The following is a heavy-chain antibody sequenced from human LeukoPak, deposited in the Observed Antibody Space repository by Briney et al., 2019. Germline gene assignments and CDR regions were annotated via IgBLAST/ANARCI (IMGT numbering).Heavy chain of an antibody. Sequence: SETLSLTCTVSGGSISSYYWTCIRQPPGKGLEWIGYIYYSGSTNYNPSLKSRVTISVETSKNQFSLKLSSVTAEDPVVYYRATSGYSSAYYYFYHWGQGTLVTVSS. CDR2: IYYSGST. J-gene: IGHJ4*02. CDR3: ATSGYSSAYYYFYH. D-gene: IGHD6-19*01. CDR1: GGSISSYY. V-gene: IGHV4-59*01.